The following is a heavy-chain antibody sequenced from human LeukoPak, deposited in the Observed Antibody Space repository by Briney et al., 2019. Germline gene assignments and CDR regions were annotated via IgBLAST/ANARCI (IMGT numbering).Heavy chain of an antibody. J-gene: IGHJ4*02. D-gene: IGHD3-3*01. CDR1: GGSISSSSYY. CDR2: IYYSGST. Sequence: SETLSLTCTVSGGSISSSSYYWGSIRQPPGKGLEWNGSIYYSGSTYYNPSLKSRVTISVDTSKNQFSLKLSSVTAADTVVYYCASQHSPAYYYFWSGYYTHFDYWGQGTLVTVSS. CDR3: ASQHSPAYYYFWSGYYTHFDY. V-gene: IGHV4-39*01.